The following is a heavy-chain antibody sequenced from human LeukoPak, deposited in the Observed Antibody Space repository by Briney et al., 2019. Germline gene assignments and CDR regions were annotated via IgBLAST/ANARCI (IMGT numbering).Heavy chain of an antibody. CDR1: GFTFSSYW. J-gene: IGHJ4*02. V-gene: IGHV3-7*03. CDR2: IKQDGSEK. CDR3: ARGGYYGSGSYSN. Sequence: GSLSLSCAASGFTFSSYWMSWVRQAPGKGLEWVANIKQDGSEKYYVDSVKGRFTISRDNAKNSLYLQMNSLRAEDTAVYYCARGGYYGSGSYSNWGQGTLVTVSS. D-gene: IGHD3-10*01.